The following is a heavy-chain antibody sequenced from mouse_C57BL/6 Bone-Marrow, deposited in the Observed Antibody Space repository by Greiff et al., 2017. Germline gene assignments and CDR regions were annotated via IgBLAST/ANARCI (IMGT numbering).Heavy chain of an antibody. Sequence: EVQLQQSGPELVKPGASVKMSCKASGYTFTDYNMHWVKQSHGQSLEWIGYINPNNGGTSYNQKFKGKATLTVNKSSSTAYMELRSLTSEDSTVYYCARTFYDGYYAMDYWGQGTTVTVSS. V-gene: IGHV1-22*01. CDR2: INPNNGGT. CDR3: ARTFYDGYYAMDY. J-gene: IGHJ4*01. CDR1: GYTFTDYN. D-gene: IGHD2-3*01.